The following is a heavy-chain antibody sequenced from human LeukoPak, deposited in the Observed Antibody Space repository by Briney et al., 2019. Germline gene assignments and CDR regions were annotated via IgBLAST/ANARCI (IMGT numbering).Heavy chain of an antibody. J-gene: IGHJ6*03. CDR1: GFTFSSYS. CDR3: ARRSGSYWSGDEAYYYMDV. D-gene: IGHD1-26*01. V-gene: IGHV3-21*04. Sequence: GGSLRLSCAASGFTFSSYSMNWVRQAPGKGLEWVSSISCSSSYIYYADSVKGRLTISRDNAKNSLYLQMNSLRAEDTALYYWARRSGSYWSGDEAYYYMDVWGKGTTVTVSS. CDR2: ISCSSSYI.